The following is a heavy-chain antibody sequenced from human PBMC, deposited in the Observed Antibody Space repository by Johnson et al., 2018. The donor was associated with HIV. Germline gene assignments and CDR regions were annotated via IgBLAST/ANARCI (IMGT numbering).Heavy chain of an antibody. D-gene: IGHD6-6*01. CDR1: GFTVSSNY. V-gene: IGHV3-66*01. J-gene: IGHJ3*02. Sequence: VQLVESGGGLIQPGGSLRLSCAASGFTVSSNYMTWVRQAPGKGLEWVSVIYSGGSTYYADSVKGRFIISRDNAKNSLYLQMNSLRAEDTAVYYCARSLPYSSSVGFDIWGQGTMVTVSS. CDR2: IYSGGST. CDR3: ARSLPYSSSVGFDI.